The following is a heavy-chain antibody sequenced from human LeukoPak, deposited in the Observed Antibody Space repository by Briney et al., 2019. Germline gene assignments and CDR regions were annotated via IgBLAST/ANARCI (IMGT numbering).Heavy chain of an antibody. D-gene: IGHD5-18*01. Sequence: GGSLRLSCAASGFTFSSFAMSWVRQAPGEGLEWVSSTSGSGGNTYYAHSVKGRFTISRDNLKNTLCLQMNSLRAEDTATYYCAKQRASYGYVFDYWGQGTLVTVSS. CDR3: AKQRASYGYVFDY. V-gene: IGHV3-23*01. CDR1: GFTFSSFA. CDR2: TSGSGGNT. J-gene: IGHJ4*02.